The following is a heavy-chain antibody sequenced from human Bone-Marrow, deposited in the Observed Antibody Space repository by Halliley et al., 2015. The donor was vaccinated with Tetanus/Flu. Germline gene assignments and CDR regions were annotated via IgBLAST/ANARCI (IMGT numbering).Heavy chain of an antibody. Sequence: PGKGMEYIGYIYSSGVTSYNPSLTSRLTMSVDTSKNQFSLNLSSVTAADTAIYYCARGSTLPDNWGQGTLVTVSS. V-gene: IGHV4-59*01. CDR3: ARGSTLPDN. D-gene: IGHD2-15*01. CDR2: IYSSGVT. J-gene: IGHJ4*02.